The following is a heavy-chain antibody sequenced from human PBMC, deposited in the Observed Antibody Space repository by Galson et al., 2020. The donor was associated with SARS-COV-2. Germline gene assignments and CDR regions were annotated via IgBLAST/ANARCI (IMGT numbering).Heavy chain of an antibody. CDR1: GFTFSNSA. CDR2: IGGRGSAT. D-gene: IGHD2-15*01. CDR3: VCAITQRYCSDGSCASGFDY. V-gene: IGHV3-23*01. Sequence: GESLKISCAASGFTFSNSAMSWVRQAPGKGLEWVSVIGGRGSATFYADSVKGRFTISRDNSKNTLSLQMKALRAEDTATYYCVCAITQRYCSDGSCASGFDYWGQGTLVTVSS. J-gene: IGHJ4*02.